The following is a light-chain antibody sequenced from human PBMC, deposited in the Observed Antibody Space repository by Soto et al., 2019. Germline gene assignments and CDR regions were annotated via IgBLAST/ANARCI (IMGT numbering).Light chain of an antibody. Sequence: ETVLTPPPATLSLSPGERTTLSCRASQSISSYFAWYQQKPGQDPRLLIYDASNRAAGIPARFSGSGSGTAFTLTISSLEPEDFAVYYCQQRSNWTPLTFGQGTRLEI. V-gene: IGKV3-11*01. CDR1: QSISSY. CDR2: DAS. J-gene: IGKJ5*01. CDR3: QQRSNWTPLT.